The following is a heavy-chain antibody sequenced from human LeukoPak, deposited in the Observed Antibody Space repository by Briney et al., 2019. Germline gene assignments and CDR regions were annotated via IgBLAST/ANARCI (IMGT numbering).Heavy chain of an antibody. J-gene: IGHJ3*01. CDR1: GFTFTNYN. CDR2: INPSGGST. D-gene: IGHD5-18*01. Sequence: GASVKVSCKASGFTFTNYNLHWVRQAPGQRLEWMGIINPSGGSTNYAQKFQGRVSMTEDTSTDTAYMELSSLRSEDTAIYYCTTEEIYSYGLGAFHFWGQGTLVTVSS. CDR3: TTEEIYSYGLGAFHF. V-gene: IGHV1-46*01.